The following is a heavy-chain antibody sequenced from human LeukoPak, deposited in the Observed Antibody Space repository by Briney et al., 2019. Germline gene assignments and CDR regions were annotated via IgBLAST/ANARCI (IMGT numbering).Heavy chain of an antibody. CDR2: IRYDGNNK. CDR3: AKYYYGSGSQRYFDY. D-gene: IGHD3-10*01. V-gene: IGHV3-30*02. Sequence: GGSLRLTCAASGFTFSNYWMSWVRQAPGKGLEWVAFIRYDGNNKNYADFVKGRFTISRDNSKNTLYLQMNSLRAEDTAVYYCAKYYYGSGSQRYFDYWGQGTLVTVSS. J-gene: IGHJ4*02. CDR1: GFTFSNYW.